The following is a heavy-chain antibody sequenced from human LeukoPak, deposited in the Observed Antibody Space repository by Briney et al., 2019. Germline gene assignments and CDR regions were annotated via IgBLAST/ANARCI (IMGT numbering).Heavy chain of an antibody. CDR1: GGSISSSSYY. V-gene: IGHV4-39*07. CDR3: ARVGEQWLVLFNVGAFDI. CDR2: IYYSGST. D-gene: IGHD6-19*01. Sequence: SETLSLTCTVSGGSISSSSYYWGWIRQPPGKGLEWIGSIYYSGSTYYNPSLKSRVTISVDTSKNQFSLKLSSVTAADTAVYYCARVGEQWLVLFNVGAFDIWGQGTMVTVSS. J-gene: IGHJ3*02.